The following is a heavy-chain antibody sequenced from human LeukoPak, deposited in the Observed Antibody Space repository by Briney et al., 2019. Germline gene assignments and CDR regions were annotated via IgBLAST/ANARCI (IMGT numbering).Heavy chain of an antibody. CDR1: GFIFNNYW. J-gene: IGHJ3*02. CDR2: IKQDGSEK. D-gene: IGHD5-12*01. CDR3: ARSGTRGDASNI. Sequence: GGSLRLSCAASGFIFNNYWMTWVRQSPGKGLEWVANIKQDGSEKYYVDSVKGRFTISRDNAKNSVYLQMNSLRVEDTAIYYCARSGTRGDASNIWGQGTMVTVSS. V-gene: IGHV3-7*03.